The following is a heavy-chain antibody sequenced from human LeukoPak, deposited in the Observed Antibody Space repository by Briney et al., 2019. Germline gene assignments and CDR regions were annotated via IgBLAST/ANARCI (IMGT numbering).Heavy chain of an antibody. CDR1: GGSISSGDYY. V-gene: IGHV4-61*08. Sequence: PSETLSLTCTVSGGSISSGDYYWSWIRQPPGKGLEWIGYIYYSGSTNYNPSLKSRVTISVDTSKNQFSLKLSSVTAADTAVYYCARHNWNDAINGMDVWGQGTTVTVSS. D-gene: IGHD1-20*01. J-gene: IGHJ6*02. CDR2: IYYSGST. CDR3: ARHNWNDAINGMDV.